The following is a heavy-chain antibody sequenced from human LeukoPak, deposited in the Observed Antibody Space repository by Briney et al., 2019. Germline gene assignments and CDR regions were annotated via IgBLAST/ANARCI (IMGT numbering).Heavy chain of an antibody. J-gene: IGHJ4*02. Sequence: GGSLRLSCAASGFTFSSYSMNWVRQAPGKGLEWVSSISSSSSYIYYADSVKGRFTISRDNAKNSLYLQMNSLRAEDTAVYYCARATTIAAAGTQYWGQGTPVTVSS. V-gene: IGHV3-21*01. CDR3: ARATTIAAAGTQY. CDR2: ISSSSSYI. CDR1: GFTFSSYS. D-gene: IGHD6-13*01.